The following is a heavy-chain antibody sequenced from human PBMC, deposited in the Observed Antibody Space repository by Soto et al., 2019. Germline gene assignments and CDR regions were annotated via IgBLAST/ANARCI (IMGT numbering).Heavy chain of an antibody. D-gene: IGHD6-19*01. CDR2: ISYDASNK. CDR1: GSAFSSYA. CDR3: ARPFSSGWYGDFDY. Sequence: LRLSCAASGSAFSSYAMHWVRRAPGKGLEWVAVISYDASNKYYADSVKGRFTISRDNSKKTMFLQMSSLRAEDTAVYYCARPFSSGWYGDFDYWGQGTLVTVSS. V-gene: IGHV3-30*04. J-gene: IGHJ4*02.